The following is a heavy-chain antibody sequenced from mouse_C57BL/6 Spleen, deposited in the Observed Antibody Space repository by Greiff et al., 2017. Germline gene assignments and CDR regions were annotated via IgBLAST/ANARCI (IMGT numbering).Heavy chain of an antibody. Sequence: QVQLQQPGAELVKPGASVKLSCKASGYTFTSYWMHWVKQRPGQGLEWIGMIHPNSGSTNYNEKFKSKATLTVDKSSSTAYMQLSSLTSEDSAVYYGARGLRGANYLDYGGQGTTLTVSS. CDR3: ARGLRGANYLDY. CDR1: GYTFTSYW. V-gene: IGHV1-64*01. J-gene: IGHJ2*01. CDR2: IHPNSGST. D-gene: IGHD2-4*01.